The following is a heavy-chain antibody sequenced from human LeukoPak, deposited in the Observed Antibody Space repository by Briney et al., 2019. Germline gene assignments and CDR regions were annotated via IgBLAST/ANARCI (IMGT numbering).Heavy chain of an antibody. J-gene: IGHJ6*02. V-gene: IGHV3-11*01. CDR1: GFTFSDYY. D-gene: IGHD4-17*01. CDR3: ARDDAATVTNYYYYGMDV. CDR2: ISSSGSTI. Sequence: SGESLRLSCAASGFTFSDYYMSWIRQAPGKGLEWVSYISSSGSTIYYADSVKGRFTISGDNAKNSLYLQMNSLRAEDTAVYYCARDDAATVTNYYYYGMDVWGQGTTVTVSS.